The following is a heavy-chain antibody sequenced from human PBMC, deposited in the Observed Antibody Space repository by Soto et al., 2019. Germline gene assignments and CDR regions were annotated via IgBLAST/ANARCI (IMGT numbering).Heavy chain of an antibody. V-gene: IGHV1-2*02. CDR2: INPKSGGT. CDR1: GYTFTDYF. D-gene: IGHD6-13*01. J-gene: IGHJ6*02. CDR3: AKAQFGSSTWYYYGMDV. Sequence: SVKVSCKASGYTFTDYFMYWVRQAPGQGLEWMGWINPKSGGTNYAQQFQDRVTMARVTPINTAYMELSRLRSDDTAMYYCAKAQFGSSTWYYYGMDVWGQGTTVTVSS.